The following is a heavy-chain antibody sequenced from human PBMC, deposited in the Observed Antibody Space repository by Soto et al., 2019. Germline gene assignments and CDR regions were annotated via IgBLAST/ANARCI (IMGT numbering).Heavy chain of an antibody. D-gene: IGHD6-25*01. CDR1: GFTFRSYS. J-gene: IGHJ6*02. Sequence: EVQLVESGGGLVQPGGSLRLSCAASGFTFRSYSMNWVRQAPGKGLEWVSYISSSSSNIHYADSVKGRFTISRDNAKNSVYLQMNSLRDEDTAVYYCARRLSGLVWGQGTTVTVSS. V-gene: IGHV3-48*02. CDR2: ISSSSSNI. CDR3: ARRLSGLV.